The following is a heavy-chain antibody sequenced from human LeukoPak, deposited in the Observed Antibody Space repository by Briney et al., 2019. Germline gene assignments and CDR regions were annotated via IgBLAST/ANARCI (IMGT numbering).Heavy chain of an antibody. CDR1: GFTFSSYA. CDR3: AKDRCSGTSCYRGHPFDY. Sequence: GGSLRLSCAASGFTFSSYAMSWVRQAPGKGLEWVSAISGSGGSTYYADSVKGRFTISRDNSKNTLYLQMNSLRAEDTAVYYCAKDRCSGTSCYRGHPFDYWGQGTLVTVSS. V-gene: IGHV3-23*01. CDR2: ISGSGGST. D-gene: IGHD2-2*01. J-gene: IGHJ4*02.